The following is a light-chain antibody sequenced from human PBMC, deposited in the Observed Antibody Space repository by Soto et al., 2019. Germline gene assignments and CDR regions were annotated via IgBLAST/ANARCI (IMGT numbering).Light chain of an antibody. Sequence: DIQMTQSPSSVSASVGDRVTITCRAGQHISTYLAWYQQKPGEAPKXLISAASSLGSGVPSRFRGSRSGTELTITVSSLQPEDFETYYGLQDHDDSWTFGQGTKVDIK. V-gene: IGKV1-12*01. CDR2: AAS. CDR1: QHISTY. CDR3: LQDHDDSWT. J-gene: IGKJ1*01.